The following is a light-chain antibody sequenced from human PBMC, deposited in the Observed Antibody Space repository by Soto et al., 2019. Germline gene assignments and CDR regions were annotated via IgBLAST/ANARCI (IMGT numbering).Light chain of an antibody. CDR2: GAS. V-gene: IGKV3-15*01. CDR1: QSVSSN. CDR3: QQYNNWLWT. Sequence: EIVMTQSPATLSVSPVERATLSCRASQSVSSNLAWYQQKPGQAPRLLIYGASTRATGIPVRFSGSGSGTEFTLTISSLQSEDFAVYYCQQYNNWLWTFGQGTKVDI. J-gene: IGKJ1*01.